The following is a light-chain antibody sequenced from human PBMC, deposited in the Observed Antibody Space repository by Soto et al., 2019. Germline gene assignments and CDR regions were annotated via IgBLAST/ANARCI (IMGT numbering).Light chain of an antibody. CDR2: DDS. Sequence: SYELTQSPSVSVAAGQTARISCGRDNIGSESVHWYQQKPGQAPEVVIYDDSDRPSGIPERFSGSNSGNTASLTISRVEVGDEADYYCQVWDTSSAHWVFGGGTKLTVL. J-gene: IGLJ3*02. V-gene: IGLV3-21*02. CDR3: QVWDTSSAHWV. CDR1: NIGSES.